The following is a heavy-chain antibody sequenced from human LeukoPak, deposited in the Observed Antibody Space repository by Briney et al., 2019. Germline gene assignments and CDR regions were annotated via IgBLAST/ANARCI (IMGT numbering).Heavy chain of an antibody. J-gene: IGHJ5*02. CDR3: ARVIGQQQLPNWFDP. CDR2: ISPNSGGT. Sequence: GASVKVSCKASGYTLTDYYMHWVRQAPGQGLEWMGWISPNSGGTNYAQKFQGRVTMTRDTSISTAYMELSRLRSDDTAVYYCARVIGQQQLPNWFDPWGQGTLVTVSS. V-gene: IGHV1-2*02. D-gene: IGHD6-13*01. CDR1: GYTLTDYY.